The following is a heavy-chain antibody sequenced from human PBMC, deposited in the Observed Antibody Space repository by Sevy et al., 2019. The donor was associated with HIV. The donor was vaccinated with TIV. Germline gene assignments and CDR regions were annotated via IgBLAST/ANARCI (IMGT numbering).Heavy chain of an antibody. D-gene: IGHD1-26*01. J-gene: IGHJ4*02. CDR1: GGSISSGYYY. Sequence: SETLSLTCTVSGGSISSGYYYWSWIRQHTGKGLEWIGYIYYSGSTYYNPSLKSRVTISVDTSKNQFSLKLSSVTPADMAVYYCARDIGFSGKYYGFWGQGTLVTVSS. CDR3: ARDIGFSGKYYGF. CDR2: IYYSGST. V-gene: IGHV4-31*03.